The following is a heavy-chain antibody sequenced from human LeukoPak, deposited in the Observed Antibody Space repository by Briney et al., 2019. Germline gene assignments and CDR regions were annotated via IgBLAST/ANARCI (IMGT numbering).Heavy chain of an antibody. CDR2: IYYSGST. Sequence: PSETLSLTCAVYGGSFSGYYWSWIRQPPGKGLEWIGYIYYSGSTNYNPSLKSRVTISVDTSKNQFSLKLSSVTAADTAVYYCARGAVRGVVDYWGQGTLVTVSS. J-gene: IGHJ4*02. D-gene: IGHD3-10*01. CDR1: GGSFSGYY. CDR3: ARGAVRGVVDY. V-gene: IGHV4-59*01.